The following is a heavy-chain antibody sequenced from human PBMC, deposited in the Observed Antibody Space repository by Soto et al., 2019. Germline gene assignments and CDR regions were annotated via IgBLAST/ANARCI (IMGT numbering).Heavy chain of an antibody. CDR3: AKAASQLELRVYYYYGMDV. CDR2: ISYDGSNK. V-gene: IGHV3-30*18. J-gene: IGHJ6*02. CDR1: GFTFSSYG. D-gene: IGHD1-7*01. Sequence: GGSLRLSCAASGFTFSSYGMHWVRQAPGKGLERVAVISYDGSNKYYADSVKGRFTISRDNSKNTLYLQMNSLRAEDTAVYYFAKAASQLELRVYYYYGMDVWGQGTTVTVSS.